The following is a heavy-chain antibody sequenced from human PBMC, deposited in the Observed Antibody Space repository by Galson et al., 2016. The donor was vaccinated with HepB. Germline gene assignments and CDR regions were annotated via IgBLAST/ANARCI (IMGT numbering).Heavy chain of an antibody. Sequence: YLRLSCAASGFKFEDYGMSWVRQAPGKGLEWVSSISGSGGSTYYADSVKDRITISRDNSKNTLYLQMNSLRAEDTAVSYCAKRGSRAGDTWITMIRGDQIYYFDYWGQGTLVTVSS. V-gene: IGHV3-23*01. CDR3: AKRGSRAGDTWITMIRGDQIYYFDY. CDR2: ISGSGGST. J-gene: IGHJ4*02. D-gene: IGHD3-10*01. CDR1: GFKFEDYG.